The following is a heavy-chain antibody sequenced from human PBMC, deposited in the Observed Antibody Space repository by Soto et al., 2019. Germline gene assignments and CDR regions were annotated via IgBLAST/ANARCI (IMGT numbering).Heavy chain of an antibody. CDR2: IYPGDSDT. D-gene: IGHD3-10*01. Sequence: GESLKISCKGSGYSFTSYWIGWVRQMPGKGLEWMGIIYPGDSDTRYSPSFQGQVTISADKSISTAYLQWSSLKASDTAMYYCARPITMVRGVLGAGYWGQGTLVTVSS. CDR3: ARPITMVRGVLGAGY. CDR1: GYSFTSYW. J-gene: IGHJ4*02. V-gene: IGHV5-51*01.